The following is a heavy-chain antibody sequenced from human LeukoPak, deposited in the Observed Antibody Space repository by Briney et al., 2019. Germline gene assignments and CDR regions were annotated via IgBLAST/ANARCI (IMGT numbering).Heavy chain of an antibody. CDR2: IYYSYSGTT. D-gene: IGHD6-19*01. V-gene: IGHV4-39*01. CDR3: ATITKQWLDPFDY. J-gene: IGHJ4*02. CDR1: GGSISRSRYY. Sequence: SETLSLTCSVSGGSISRSRYYWGWIRQPPGKGLEWIGSIYYSYSGTTYYNPSLKSRVTLSVDTSKNEFSLRLTSVTAADTALYFCATITKQWLDPFDYWGQGTPFTVSS.